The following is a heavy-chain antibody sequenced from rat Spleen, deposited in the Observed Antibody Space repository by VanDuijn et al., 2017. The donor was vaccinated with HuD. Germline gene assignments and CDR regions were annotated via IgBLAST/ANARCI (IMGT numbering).Heavy chain of an antibody. J-gene: IGHJ2*01. Sequence: EVQLVESGGGLVRPGRSLKLSCAGSGFTFSNYDMAWVRQAPTKGLEWVASINYDGSSTYYRDSVKGRFTVSRENAKSTLFLQMDSLRSEDTATYYCARSVIDYWGQGVMVTVSS. CDR1: GFTFSNYD. V-gene: IGHV5-29*01. D-gene: IGHD1-12*01. CDR3: ARSVIDY. CDR2: INYDGSST.